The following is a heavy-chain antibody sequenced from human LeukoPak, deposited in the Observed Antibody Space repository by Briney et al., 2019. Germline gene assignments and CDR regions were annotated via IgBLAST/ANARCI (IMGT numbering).Heavy chain of an antibody. CDR1: GYTFTNFY. J-gene: IGHJ4*02. CDR3: ARDVSAGSQFFDY. V-gene: IGHV1-46*01. D-gene: IGHD6-19*01. Sequence: ASVKVSCKASGYTFTNFYMHWVRQAPGQGLEWMGIINPSGGTTTYVQKFQGRVTMTRDTSTNTVYMDLSSLRSEDTAVYYCARDVSAGSQFFDYWGQGTLVTVSS. CDR2: INPSGGTT.